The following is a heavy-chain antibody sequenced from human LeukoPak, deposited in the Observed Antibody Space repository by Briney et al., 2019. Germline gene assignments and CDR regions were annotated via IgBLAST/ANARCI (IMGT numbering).Heavy chain of an antibody. CDR2: INHSGSTT. V-gene: IGHV4-34*01. CDR3: VSIQLRTSWFDP. D-gene: IGHD1-1*01. J-gene: IGHJ5*02. Sequence: SETLSLTCAVYGGTFSAYYRSWIRQLPGKGLEWIGEINHSGSTTNYNPSLKSRVTISVDTSKNQFSLQLKSVTAADTAVYYCVSIQLRTSWFDPWGQGTLVTVSS. CDR1: GGTFSAYY.